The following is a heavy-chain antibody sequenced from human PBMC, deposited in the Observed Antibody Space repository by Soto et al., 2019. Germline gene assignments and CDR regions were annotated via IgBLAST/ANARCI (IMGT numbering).Heavy chain of an antibody. Sequence: GGSLRLSCAASGFTFSSYAMHWVRQAPGKGLEWVAVISYDGSNKYYADSVKGRFTISRDNSKNTLYLQMNSLRAEDTAVYYCAREMNYYDSSGYLDYWGQGTLVTVSS. J-gene: IGHJ4*02. CDR3: AREMNYYDSSGYLDY. CDR1: GFTFSSYA. D-gene: IGHD3-22*01. V-gene: IGHV3-30-3*01. CDR2: ISYDGSNK.